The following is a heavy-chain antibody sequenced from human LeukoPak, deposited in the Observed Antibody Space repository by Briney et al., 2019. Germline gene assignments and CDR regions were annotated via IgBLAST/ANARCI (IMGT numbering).Heavy chain of an antibody. J-gene: IGHJ4*02. CDR2: ILQIVRP. D-gene: IGHD2-2*02. CDR3: ARGAIVVVPAAIWGFDY. V-gene: IGHV4-34*01. CDR1: GASFSGYY. Sequence: PPETLSLTCALYGASFSGYYGSWIRQPPGKWLGWDGEILQIVRPNYNPSLKRRATIPLDTSKNQFSLKLSSVTAADTAVYYCARGAIVVVPAAIWGFDYWGQGTLVTVSS.